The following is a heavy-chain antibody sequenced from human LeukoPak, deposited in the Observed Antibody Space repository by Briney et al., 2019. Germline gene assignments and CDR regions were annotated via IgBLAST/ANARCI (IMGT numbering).Heavy chain of an antibody. V-gene: IGHV5-10-1*01. CDR3: ARGYCSGGSCESFDAFDI. CDR1: GYIFTSYW. CDR2: IDPSDSYT. J-gene: IGHJ3*02. Sequence: GESLKISCKGSGYIFTSYWISWVRQMPGKGLKWMGRIDPSDSYTNYSPSFQGHVTISADKSISTAYLQWSSLKASDTAMYYCARGYCSGGSCESFDAFDIWGQGTMVTVSS. D-gene: IGHD2-15*01.